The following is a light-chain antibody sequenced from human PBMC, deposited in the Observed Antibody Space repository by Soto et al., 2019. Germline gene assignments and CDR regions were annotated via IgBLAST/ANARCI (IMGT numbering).Light chain of an antibody. Sequence: DIQMTQSPSTLSASVGDTVTVTCRASQSISGWLAWYQQKPGKAPKLLIYDASSLLSGVPSRFSGSASGTEFTLTISGLQPDDFATYYCQQYNDYSRTFGQGTKVDIK. CDR3: QQYNDYSRT. CDR2: DAS. J-gene: IGKJ1*01. CDR1: QSISGW. V-gene: IGKV1-5*01.